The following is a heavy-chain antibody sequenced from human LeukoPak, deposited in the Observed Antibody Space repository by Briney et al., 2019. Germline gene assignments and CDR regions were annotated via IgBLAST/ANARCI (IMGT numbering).Heavy chain of an antibody. CDR3: ANMRDIVVVPAAIAFDY. Sequence: GGSLRLSCAASGFTFSTYSMNWVRQAPGKGLEWVSAISGSGGSTYYADSVKGRFTISRDNSKNTLYLQMNSLRAEDTAVYYCANMRDIVVVPAAIAFDYWGQGTLVTVSS. D-gene: IGHD2-2*01. CDR1: GFTFSTYS. J-gene: IGHJ4*02. CDR2: ISGSGGST. V-gene: IGHV3-23*01.